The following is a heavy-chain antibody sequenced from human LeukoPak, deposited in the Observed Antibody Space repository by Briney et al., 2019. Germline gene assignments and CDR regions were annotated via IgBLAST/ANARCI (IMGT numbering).Heavy chain of an antibody. J-gene: IGHJ4*02. D-gene: IGHD3-16*01. V-gene: IGHV3-49*03. CDR1: GFTFGDYA. CDR2: IRSKAYGGTT. Sequence: GGSLRLSCTASGFTFGDYAMSWFRQAPGKGLEWVGFIRSKAYGGTTEYAASVKDRFTISRDDSKSIAYLQMNSLKTEDTAVYYCTREGYDYVWGSYTDYWGQGTLVTVSS. CDR3: TREGYDYVWGSYTDY.